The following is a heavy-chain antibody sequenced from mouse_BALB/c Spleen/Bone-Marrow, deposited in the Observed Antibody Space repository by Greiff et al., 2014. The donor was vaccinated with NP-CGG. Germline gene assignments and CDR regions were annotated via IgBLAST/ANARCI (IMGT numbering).Heavy chain of an antibody. V-gene: IGHV1-14*01. D-gene: IGHD1-1*01. CDR3: ARSEYLGSSYDY. Sequence: VQLKQSGPELVKPGASVKMSCKASGYTFTSYVMHWMKQKPGQGLEWIGYINPYNDGTEYNETFKGKATLTSDKSSSTAYMDLSSLTSEDSAVYFCARSEYLGSSYDYWGQGTTLTVSS. J-gene: IGHJ2*01. CDR2: INPYNDGT. CDR1: GYTFTSYV.